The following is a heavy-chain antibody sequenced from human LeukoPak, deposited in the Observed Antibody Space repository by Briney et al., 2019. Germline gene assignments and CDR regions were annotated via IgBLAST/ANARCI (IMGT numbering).Heavy chain of an antibody. CDR2: INHSGST. V-gene: IGHV4-34*01. CDR1: GGSFSGYY. CDR3: ARDQYSGSSRWFDP. Sequence: SETLSLTCAVYGGSFSGYYWSWIRQPPGKGLEWIGEINHSGSTNYNPSLKSRVTISVDTSKNQFSLKLSSVTAADTAVYYCARDQYSGSSRWFDPWGQGTLVIVSS. D-gene: IGHD1-26*01. J-gene: IGHJ5*02.